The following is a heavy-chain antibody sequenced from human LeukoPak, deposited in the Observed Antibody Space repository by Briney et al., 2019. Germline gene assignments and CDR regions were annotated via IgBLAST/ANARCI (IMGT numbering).Heavy chain of an antibody. Sequence: GASVKVSCKVSGYTLTELSMHWVRQAPGKGLEWMGGFDPEDGETIYAQKFQGRVTMTEDTSTDTAYMELSSLRSEDTAVYYCATVLCSGGSCYQYYFDYWGQGTLVTVSS. V-gene: IGHV1-24*01. CDR2: FDPEDGET. D-gene: IGHD2-15*01. J-gene: IGHJ4*02. CDR3: ATVLCSGGSCYQYYFDY. CDR1: GYTLTELS.